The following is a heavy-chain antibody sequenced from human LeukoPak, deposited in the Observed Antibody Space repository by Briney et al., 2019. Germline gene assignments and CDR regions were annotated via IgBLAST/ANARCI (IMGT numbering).Heavy chain of an antibody. CDR3: AKDSWSDNGVWDSFDI. J-gene: IGHJ3*02. Sequence: GGSLRLSCEASGFTFSLFAMNWVRQAPGKGLEWISSVGGQNSLTEFADSVKGRFTIFRDNSKNSVFLQMNSLRPEDTAVYYCAKDSWSDNGVWDSFDIWGQGTMVTVSS. CDR1: GFTFSLFA. CDR2: VGGQNSLT. V-gene: IGHV3-23*01. D-gene: IGHD4/OR15-4a*01.